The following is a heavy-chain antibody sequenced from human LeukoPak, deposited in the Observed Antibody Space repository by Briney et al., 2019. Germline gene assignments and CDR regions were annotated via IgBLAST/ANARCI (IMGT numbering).Heavy chain of an antibody. CDR1: GYTLTELS. V-gene: IGHV1-24*01. CDR3: ASQAPHCSSTSCYTRGNWFDP. CDR2: FDPEDGET. Sequence: ASVKVSCKVSGYTLTELSMHWVRQAPGKGLEWMGGFDPEDGETIYAQKFQGRATMTEDTSTDTAYMELSSLRSEDTAVYYCASQAPHCSSTSCYTRGNWFDPWGQGTLVPVSS. D-gene: IGHD2-2*02. J-gene: IGHJ5*02.